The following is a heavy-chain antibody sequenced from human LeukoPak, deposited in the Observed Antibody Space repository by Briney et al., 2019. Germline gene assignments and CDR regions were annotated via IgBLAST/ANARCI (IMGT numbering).Heavy chain of an antibody. CDR1: GGSFSGYY. D-gene: IGHD1-26*01. J-gene: IGHJ4*02. V-gene: IGHV4-34*01. CDR2: INHSGST. CDR3: ARDGDELVGAEGGYYFDY. Sequence: PSETLSLTCAVYGGSFSGYYWSWIRQPPGKGLEWIGEINHSGSTNYNPSLKSRVTISVDTSKNQFSLKLSSVTAADTAVYYCARDGDELVGAEGGYYFDYWGQGTLATVSS.